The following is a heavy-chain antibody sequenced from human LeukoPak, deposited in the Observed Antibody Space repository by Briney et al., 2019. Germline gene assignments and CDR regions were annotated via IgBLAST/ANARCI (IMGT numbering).Heavy chain of an antibody. J-gene: IGHJ4*02. CDR2: ISSSSSYI. Sequence: PGGSLRLSCAASGFTFSSYSMNWVRQAPGKGLEWVSSISSSSSYIYYADSVKGRFTISRDNAKNSLYLQMNSLRAEDTAVYYCAPLAAQQLVEIAYWGQGTLVTVSS. V-gene: IGHV3-21*01. CDR1: GFTFSSYS. D-gene: IGHD6-13*01. CDR3: APLAAQQLVEIAY.